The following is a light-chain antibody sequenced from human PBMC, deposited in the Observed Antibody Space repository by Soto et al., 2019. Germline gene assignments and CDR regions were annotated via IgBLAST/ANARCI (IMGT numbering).Light chain of an antibody. CDR2: GAF. CDR3: HQYGSSPTT. J-gene: IGKJ1*01. Sequence: EIVMTQSPVTLSVSPGERATLSCRASQSVRSNLAWYQQKPGQAPSLLIYGAFTRATGIPTRFSGSGSGTDFSLTISRLEPEDFAVYYCHQYGSSPTTLGQGTKVDIK. CDR1: QSVRSN. V-gene: IGKV3-20*01.